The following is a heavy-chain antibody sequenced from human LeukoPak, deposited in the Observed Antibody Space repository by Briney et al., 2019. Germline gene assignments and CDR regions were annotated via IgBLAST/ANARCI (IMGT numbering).Heavy chain of an antibody. D-gene: IGHD2-8*01. CDR3: ARTNRFLLMDV. CDR2: IYSGGST. CDR1: GFTVSSNY. J-gene: IGHJ6*02. Sequence: GGSLRLSCAASGFTVSSNYMSWVRQAPGKGLEWVSVIYSGGSTYYADSVKGRSTISRDNSKNTLYLQMNSLRAEDTAVYYCARTNRFLLMDVWDQGTTVTVSS. V-gene: IGHV3-66*01.